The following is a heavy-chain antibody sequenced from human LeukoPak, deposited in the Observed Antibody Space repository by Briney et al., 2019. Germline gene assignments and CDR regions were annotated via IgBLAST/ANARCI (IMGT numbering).Heavy chain of an antibody. Sequence: PSETLSLTCTVSGGSISSYYWSWIRQPPGKGLEWIGYIYYSGSTNYNPSLKSRVTISVDTSKNQFSLKLSSVTAADTAVYYCARGSSSGYYYENYFDYWGQGTLATVSS. CDR1: GGSISSYY. D-gene: IGHD3-22*01. CDR2: IYYSGST. CDR3: ARGSSSGYYYENYFDY. V-gene: IGHV4-59*01. J-gene: IGHJ4*02.